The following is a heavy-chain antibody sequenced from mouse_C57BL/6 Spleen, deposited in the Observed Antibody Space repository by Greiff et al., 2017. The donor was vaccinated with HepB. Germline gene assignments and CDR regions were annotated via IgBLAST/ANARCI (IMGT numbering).Heavy chain of an antibody. CDR3: ARIKKIVATYLDY. CDR1: GYTFTSYW. J-gene: IGHJ2*01. V-gene: IGHV1S81*02. CDR2: TNPTNGRT. Sequence: QVHVKQSGAELVKAGASVKMSCKASGYTFTSYWMHWVKQRLGQGLEWFAETNPTNGRTYYNEKFKSKATLTVDKSSSTAYMLLSGPTFEDSAVYYCARIKKIVATYLDYWGQGTTLIVSS. D-gene: IGHD1-1*01.